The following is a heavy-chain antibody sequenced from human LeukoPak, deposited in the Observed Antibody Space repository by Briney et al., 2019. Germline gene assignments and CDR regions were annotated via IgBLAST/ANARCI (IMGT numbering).Heavy chain of an antibody. CDR3: ASLGSREASKGGDF. Sequence: AGGSLTLSCSASGFTFSAYRMHWVRQAPGQGLVWVSRLESDGSSTAYADSVKGRFTISRDNAENTVYLQMDSLRVEDTAVYYCASLGSREASKGGDFWGQGTLVTVSS. CDR1: GFTFSAYR. D-gene: IGHD5-24*01. CDR2: LESDGSST. J-gene: IGHJ4*02. V-gene: IGHV3-74*01.